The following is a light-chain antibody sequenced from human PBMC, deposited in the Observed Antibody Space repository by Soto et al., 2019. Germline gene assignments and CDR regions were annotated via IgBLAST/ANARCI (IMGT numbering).Light chain of an antibody. Sequence: EIALTQSPGTLPLSPGERAAPSCRASLSGSRAYLAWYKQKFGQAPRLLIDASSNSATGIPDRFRGSGSGTDCTLSISRLEPEDFAVYYCHQYGSSRWTFGQGNKVEIK. V-gene: IGKV3-20*01. J-gene: IGKJ1*01. CDR3: HQYGSSRWT. CDR2: ASS. CDR1: LSGSRAY.